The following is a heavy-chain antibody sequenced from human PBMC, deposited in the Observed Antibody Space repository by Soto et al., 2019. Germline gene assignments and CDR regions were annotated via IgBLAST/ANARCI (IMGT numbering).Heavy chain of an antibody. J-gene: IGHJ4*02. CDR3: AGNIVAAGTQVY. CDR1: GGTFSSYA. Sequence: QVQLVQSGAEVKKPGSSVKVSCKASGGTFSSYAISWVRQAPGQVLEWMGGIIPIFGTANYAQKFQGRVTITADESTSSAFMELSSLRAEDTVVYYCAGNIVAAGTQVYWGQGTLVTVSS. V-gene: IGHV1-69*01. D-gene: IGHD6-13*01. CDR2: IIPIFGTA.